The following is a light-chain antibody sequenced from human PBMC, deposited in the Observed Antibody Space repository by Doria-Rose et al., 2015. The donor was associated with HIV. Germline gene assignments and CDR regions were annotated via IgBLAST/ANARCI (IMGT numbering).Light chain of an antibody. CDR1: QSLLYTSKNY. V-gene: IGKV4-1*01. CDR2: WAS. CDR3: QQYYDTPS. Sequence: DIRLTQSPESLGMSLGERATLNCKSNQSLLYTSKNYLAWYQQKPGQSPKLLIDWASTRQSGVPARFSGSGSGTDFTLTISSLEAEDVAVYYCQQYYDTPSFGPGTTVDIK. J-gene: IGKJ3*01.